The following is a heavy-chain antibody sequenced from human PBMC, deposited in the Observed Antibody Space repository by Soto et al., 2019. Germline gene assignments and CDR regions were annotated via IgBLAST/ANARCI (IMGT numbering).Heavy chain of an antibody. J-gene: IGHJ6*02. CDR3: ARLGCSSTRAPREYYYGMDV. CDR2: IYYSGST. D-gene: IGHD2-2*01. CDR1: GGSISSSSYY. V-gene: IGHV4-39*01. Sequence: SETLSLTCTVSGGSISSSSYYWGWIRQPPGKGLEWIGSIYYSGSTYYNPSLKSRVTISVDTSKNQFSLKLSSVTAADTAVYYCARLGCSSTRAPREYYYGMDVWGQGTTVTVSS.